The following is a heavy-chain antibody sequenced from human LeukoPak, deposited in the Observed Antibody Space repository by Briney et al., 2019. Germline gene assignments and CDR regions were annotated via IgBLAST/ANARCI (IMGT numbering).Heavy chain of an antibody. CDR1: GFTFSSYS. CDR2: ISSSSSTI. CDR3: ALPYDSSGYSFDY. D-gene: IGHD3-22*01. Sequence: QPGGSLRLSCAASGFTFSSYSMNWARQAPGKGLEWVSYISSSSSTIYYADSVKGRFTISRDNSKNTLYLQMNSLRAEDTAVYYCALPYDSSGYSFDYWGQGTLVTVSS. V-gene: IGHV3-48*01. J-gene: IGHJ4*02.